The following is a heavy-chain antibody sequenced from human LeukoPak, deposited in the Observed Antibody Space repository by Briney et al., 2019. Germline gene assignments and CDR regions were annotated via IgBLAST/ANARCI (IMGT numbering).Heavy chain of an antibody. CDR1: GGSFSGYY. D-gene: IGHD2-2*01. J-gene: IGHJ4*02. V-gene: IGHV4-34*01. CDR2: INHSGST. Sequence: SETLSLTCAVYGGSFSGYYWSWIRQPPGKGLEWIGEINHSGSTNYNPSLKSRVTISVDTSKNQFSLKLSSVTAADTAMYYCARGGVVVPAANPALDYWGQGTLVTVSS. CDR3: ARGGVVVPAANPALDY.